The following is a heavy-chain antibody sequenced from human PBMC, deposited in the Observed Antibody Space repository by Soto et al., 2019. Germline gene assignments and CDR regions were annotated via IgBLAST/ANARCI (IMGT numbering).Heavy chain of an antibody. D-gene: IGHD3-3*01. CDR2: ISYDGSNK. J-gene: IGHJ4*02. V-gene: IGHV3-30*18. CDR3: AKGVRFLEWFPIDPKAEY. Sequence: PGGALRLSCGASGFTFSSYGMHWVRQAPGKGLEWVAVISYDGSNKYYADSVKGRFTISRDNSKNTLYLQMNSLRAEDTAVYYCAKGVRFLEWFPIDPKAEYWGQGTLVTVSS. CDR1: GFTFSSYG.